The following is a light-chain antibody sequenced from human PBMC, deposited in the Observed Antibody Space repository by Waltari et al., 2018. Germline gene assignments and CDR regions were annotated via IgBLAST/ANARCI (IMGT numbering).Light chain of an antibody. Sequence: QSALTQPPSASGSPGQSVTISCTGTSSDVGAYNYVPWYQQYPGKPPKLIIYEVTNRPSGVPDRFSGSKSGNTASLTVSGLQADDEADYYCCSHGGSNNFYIFGTGTTVTVL. CDR1: SSDVGAYNY. V-gene: IGLV2-8*01. J-gene: IGLJ1*01. CDR3: CSHGGSNNFYI. CDR2: EVT.